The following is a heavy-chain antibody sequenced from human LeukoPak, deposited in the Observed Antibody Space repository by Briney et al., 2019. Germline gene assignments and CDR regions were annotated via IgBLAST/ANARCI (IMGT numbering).Heavy chain of an antibody. CDR1: GYSFTGYY. V-gene: IGHV1-2*02. J-gene: IGHJ4*02. CDR3: AMCSGVSCYSDYIDY. CDR2: INFNSGGT. Sequence: ASVTVSCKASGYSFTGYYMHWVRQAPGQGLEWMGWINFNSGGTNYAQKFQGRVTMTRDMSISTAYMELSRLRSDDTAVYYCAMCSGVSCYSDYIDYWGQGALVTVSS. D-gene: IGHD2-15*01.